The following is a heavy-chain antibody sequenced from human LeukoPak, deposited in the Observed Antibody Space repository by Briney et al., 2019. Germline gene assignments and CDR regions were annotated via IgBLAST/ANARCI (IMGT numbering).Heavy chain of an antibody. CDR2: IYYRGNA. V-gene: IGHV4-39*07. CDR1: GGSISSSNYY. CDR3: AREEDRSGD. J-gene: IGHJ4*02. Sequence: SETLSHTCTVSGGSISSSNYYWAWIRQPPGQGLEWIESIYYRGNAYYNPSLKSRVAISVDTSKNQFSLSLSSVTAADTAVYYCAREEDRSGDWGQGTLVTVTS. D-gene: IGHD3-22*01.